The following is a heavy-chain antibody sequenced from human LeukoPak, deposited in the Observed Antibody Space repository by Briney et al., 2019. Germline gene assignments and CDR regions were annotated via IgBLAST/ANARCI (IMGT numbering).Heavy chain of an antibody. D-gene: IGHD1-26*01. Sequence: SETLSLTCAVYGGSFSGYYWSWIRQPPGKGLEWIGEINHSGGTNYNPSLKSRVTISVDTSKNQFSLKLSSVTAADTAVYYCARHAIIVGATNVDYWGQGTLVTVSS. CDR1: GGSFSGYY. V-gene: IGHV4-34*01. J-gene: IGHJ4*02. CDR2: INHSGGT. CDR3: ARHAIIVGATNVDY.